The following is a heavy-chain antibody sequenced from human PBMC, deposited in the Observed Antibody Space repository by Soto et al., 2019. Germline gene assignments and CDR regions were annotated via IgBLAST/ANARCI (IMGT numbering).Heavy chain of an antibody. CDR2: ISSSSGSI. D-gene: IGHD3-22*01. V-gene: IGHV3-23*01. CDR1: GLSCSSYS. Sequence: PVGSLRHSCAASGLSCSSYSMSWVRQATGKGLEWVSSISSSSGSIDYADSVKGRFTISRDNSKNTVYLQMSSLRVEDTAVYYCVKGEYYYDSSGYYPFDYWGQGTLVTVSS. J-gene: IGHJ4*02. CDR3: VKGEYYYDSSGYYPFDY.